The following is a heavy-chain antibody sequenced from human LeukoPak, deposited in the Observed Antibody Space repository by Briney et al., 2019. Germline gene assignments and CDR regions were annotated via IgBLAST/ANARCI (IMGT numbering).Heavy chain of an antibody. J-gene: IGHJ4*02. D-gene: IGHD2-15*01. CDR2: ISSSSSYI. CDR1: GFTFSSYS. CDR3: ARDPLGYCSGGSCYGGGY. Sequence: GGSLRLSCAASGFTFSSYSMNWVRQAPGKGLEWVSSISSSSSYIYYADSVKGRFTISRDNAKNSLYLQMNSLRAEDTAVYYCARDPLGYCSGGSCYGGGYWGQGTLVTVSS. V-gene: IGHV3-21*01.